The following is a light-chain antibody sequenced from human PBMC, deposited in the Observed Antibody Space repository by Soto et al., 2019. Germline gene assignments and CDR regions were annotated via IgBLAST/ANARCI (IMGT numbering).Light chain of an antibody. Sequence: QSVLTQPASVSGSPGQSITISCTGTSSDVGSYNLVSWYQQHPGKAPKLLIYDGSKRPSGVSNRFSESKSGNTASLTISGLRAEAEADYYCCAYVGNSAWVFGSGTKLTVL. V-gene: IGLV2-23*01. CDR3: CAYVGNSAWV. J-gene: IGLJ1*01. CDR1: SSDVGSYNL. CDR2: DGS.